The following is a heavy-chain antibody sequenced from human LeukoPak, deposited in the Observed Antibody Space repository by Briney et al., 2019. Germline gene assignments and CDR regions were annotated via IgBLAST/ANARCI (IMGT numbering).Heavy chain of an antibody. D-gene: IGHD3-10*01. CDR2: IDPNSGGT. V-gene: IGHV1-2*02. J-gene: IGHJ4*02. Sequence: ASVRVSCKASGYTFTGYYMHWVRQAPGQGLEWMGWIDPNSGGTNYAQKFQGRVTMTRDTSISTAYMVLNRLRSDDTAVYSCAREYYYSSGNYYNRIDYWGQGTLVTVSS. CDR1: GYTFTGYY. CDR3: AREYYYSSGNYYNRIDY.